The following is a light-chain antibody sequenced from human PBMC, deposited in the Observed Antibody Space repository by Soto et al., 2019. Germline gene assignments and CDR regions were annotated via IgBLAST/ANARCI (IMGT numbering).Light chain of an antibody. CDR1: QTINTIY. V-gene: IGKV3-20*01. CDR3: QQYGSSWT. J-gene: IGKJ1*01. Sequence: EIVLTQSPGTLSLSPGERATLSCRASQTINTIYLAWFQQQPGQSPRLLIYDISTRATGIPDRFSGSGSGTDFTLTISRLEPEDFAVYYCQQYGSSWTFGQGTKVDI. CDR2: DIS.